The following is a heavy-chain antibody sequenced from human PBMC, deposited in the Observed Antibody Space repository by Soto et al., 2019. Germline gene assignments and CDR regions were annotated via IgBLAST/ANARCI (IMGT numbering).Heavy chain of an antibody. D-gene: IGHD2-21*02. CDR2: ISSSSSYT. Sequence: GGSLRLSCAASGFTFSDYYMSWIRQAPGKGLEWVSYISSSSSYTNYADSVKGRFTISRDNAKNSLYLQMNSLRAEDTAVYYCARSGVVTAKFDPWGQGTLVTVSS. J-gene: IGHJ5*02. CDR1: GFTFSDYY. CDR3: ARSGVVTAKFDP. V-gene: IGHV3-11*06.